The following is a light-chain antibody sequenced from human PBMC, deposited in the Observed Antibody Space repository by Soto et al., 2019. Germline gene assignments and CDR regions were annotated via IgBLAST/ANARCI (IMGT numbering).Light chain of an antibody. CDR2: EVS. CDR3: SSYTSSSTLYV. V-gene: IGLV2-14*01. J-gene: IGLJ1*01. Sequence: QSALTQPASVSGSPGQSITISCTGTSSDGGGYNYVSWYQQHPGKAPKLMIYEVSNRPSGVSHRFSGSKSGNTASLTISGLQAEDEADYYCSSYTSSSTLYVFGTGTKLTVL. CDR1: SSDGGGYNY.